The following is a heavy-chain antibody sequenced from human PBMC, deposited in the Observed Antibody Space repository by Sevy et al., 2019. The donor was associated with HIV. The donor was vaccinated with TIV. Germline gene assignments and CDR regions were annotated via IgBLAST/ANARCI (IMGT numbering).Heavy chain of an antibody. Sequence: GGSLRLSCAASGFTFSDFAMAWVRQAPGKGLEWVALILFDGRNKYYARSVMGRFTISRDNSKKTLFLEMNSLRHDDTAMYYCASRGGDFWNGYNFDHWGQGTLVTVSS. J-gene: IGHJ4*02. V-gene: IGHV3-30*03. CDR3: ASRGGDFWNGYNFDH. D-gene: IGHD3-3*01. CDR1: GFTFSDFA. CDR2: ILFDGRNK.